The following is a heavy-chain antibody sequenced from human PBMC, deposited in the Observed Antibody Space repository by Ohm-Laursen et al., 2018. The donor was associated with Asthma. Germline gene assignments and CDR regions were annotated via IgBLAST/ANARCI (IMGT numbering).Heavy chain of an antibody. CDR3: AKLLLSPRAVAAFGY. Sequence: SLRLSCTASGFTVSSNYMSWVRQAPGKGLEWVSVIYSGGSTYYADSVKGRFTISRDNSKNTLYLQMNSLRAEDTAVYYCAKLLLSPRAVAAFGYWGQGTLVTVSS. D-gene: IGHD6-19*01. CDR1: GFTVSSNY. V-gene: IGHV3-53*01. J-gene: IGHJ4*02. CDR2: IYSGGST.